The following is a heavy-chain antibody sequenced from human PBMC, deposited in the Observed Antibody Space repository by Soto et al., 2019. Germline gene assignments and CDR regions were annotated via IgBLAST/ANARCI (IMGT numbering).Heavy chain of an antibody. D-gene: IGHD3-22*01. Sequence: QVQLVESGGGVVQPGRSLRLSCAASGFTFSSYAMHWVRQAPGKGLEWVAVISYDGSNEYYADSVKGRFTISRDNSKNTLYLQMNSLRAEDTAVYYCARTYYYDSSGYYYSGGLYYFDYWGQGTLVTVSS. CDR3: ARTYYYDSSGYYYSGGLYYFDY. CDR2: ISYDGSNE. CDR1: GFTFSSYA. J-gene: IGHJ4*02. V-gene: IGHV3-30-3*01.